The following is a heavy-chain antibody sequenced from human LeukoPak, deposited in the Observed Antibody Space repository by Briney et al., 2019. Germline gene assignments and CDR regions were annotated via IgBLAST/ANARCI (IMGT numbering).Heavy chain of an antibody. CDR2: INSDGTLT. Sequence: GGSLRLSCAASGFTFRSSWMHWVRQLPGKGLVWVSRINSDGTLTANADSVKGRFTISRDNAKNMLFLQMNSLRADDTAVYYCVRNIGTDWGQGTLVTVSS. CDR1: GFTFRSSW. V-gene: IGHV3-74*01. J-gene: IGHJ4*02. D-gene: IGHD1-14*01. CDR3: VRNIGTD.